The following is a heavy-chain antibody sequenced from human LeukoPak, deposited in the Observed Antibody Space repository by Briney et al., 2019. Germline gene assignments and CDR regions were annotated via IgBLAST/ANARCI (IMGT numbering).Heavy chain of an antibody. CDR1: GGTFSGYA. J-gene: IGHJ4*02. CDR3: ARGGSRIAVAGNFDY. CDR2: IIPIFGTA. Sequence: SVKVSCKASGGTFSGYAISWVRQAPGQGLEWMGGIIPIFGTANYAQKFQGRVTITADESTSTAYMELSSLRSEDTAVYYCARGGSRIAVAGNFDYWGQGTLVTVSS. D-gene: IGHD6-19*01. V-gene: IGHV1-69*13.